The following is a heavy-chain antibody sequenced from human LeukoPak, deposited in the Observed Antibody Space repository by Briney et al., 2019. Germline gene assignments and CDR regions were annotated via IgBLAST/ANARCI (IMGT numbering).Heavy chain of an antibody. V-gene: IGHV3-23*01. CDR2: ISGSGGST. CDR1: GFTFSSYA. J-gene: IGHJ6*03. CDR3: AKTQNYYYYYYMDV. Sequence: TGGSLRLSCAASGFTFSSYAMSWVRQAPGKGLEWVSAISGSGGSTYYSDSVKGRFTISRDNSKNTLYLQMNSLRAEDTAVYYCAKTQNYYYYYYMDVWGKGTTVTVSS.